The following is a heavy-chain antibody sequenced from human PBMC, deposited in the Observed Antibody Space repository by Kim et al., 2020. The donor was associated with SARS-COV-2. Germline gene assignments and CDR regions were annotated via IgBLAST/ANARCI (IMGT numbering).Heavy chain of an antibody. CDR3: TRDREFGY. V-gene: IGHV4-59*13. CDR2: IYDSGNTNYNT. J-gene: IGHJ4*02. D-gene: IGHD1-26*01. Sequence: SETLSHTCTVSGGSIGYYYWSWIRQPPGKGLEWIGNIYDSGNTNYNTNYNPSLKSRVTISVDTSKNQFSLRLSSVTAADTAIYYCTRDREFGYWGQGTLV. CDR1: GGSIGYYY.